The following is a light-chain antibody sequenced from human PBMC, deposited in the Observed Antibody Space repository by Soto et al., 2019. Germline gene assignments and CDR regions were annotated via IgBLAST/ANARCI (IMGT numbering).Light chain of an antibody. J-gene: IGKJ1*01. CDR2: DAS. CDR1: QNVSTY. Sequence: EIVLTQSPATLSLSPGERATLSCRTSQNVSTYLAWYQQKPDQAPRLLIYDASNRATGIPARFSGSGSGTDFTLTISSLEPEGVADSYCLQRSNWLWAFGQGTKVEIK. CDR3: LQRSNWLWA. V-gene: IGKV3-11*01.